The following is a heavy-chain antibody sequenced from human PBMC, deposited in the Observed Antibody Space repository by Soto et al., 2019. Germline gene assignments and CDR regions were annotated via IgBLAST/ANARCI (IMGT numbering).Heavy chain of an antibody. Sequence: QVQLVESGGGVVQPGRSLRLSCAASGFIFSSYGMHWVRQAPGKGLEWVAVISYHGTNKYYADSLKGRFTISRDNSKNTRYLQMNSLRAEDTGVYYCARESYLIPLYYYYCGMDVWVQGTTVTVSS. V-gene: IGHV3-30*03. D-gene: IGHD3-10*01. CDR3: ARESYLIPLYYYYCGMDV. J-gene: IGHJ6*02. CDR2: ISYHGTNK. CDR1: GFIFSSYG.